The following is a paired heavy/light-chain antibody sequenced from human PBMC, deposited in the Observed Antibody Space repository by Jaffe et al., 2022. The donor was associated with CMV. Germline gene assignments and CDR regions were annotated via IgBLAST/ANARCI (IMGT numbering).Heavy chain of an antibody. Sequence: EVQLLQSGGGWVQPGGSLRLSCAASGFGFSSYAMNWVRQAPGKGLEWISLISNDGGATFYADSVKGRFIISRDNSQNILFLQMNSLRVEDTAMYYCQGGAWGQGTMVTVSS. CDR2: ISNDGGAT. J-gene: IGHJ3*01. V-gene: IGHV3-23*01. CDR1: GFGFSSYA. CDR3: QGGA. D-gene: IGHD3-16*01.
Light chain of an antibody. V-gene: IGKV3-20*01. CDR1: QRVDNNF. Sequence: EIVLTQSPGTLSLSPGEGVTLSCRASQRVDNNFVAWHRQRPGQPPRMLIFGASRRATGTPDRISARGSGTDFFLTISGLEPEDSAVYYCHQYGSSPPHTFGQGTKLEI. J-gene: IGKJ2*01. CDR3: HQYGSSPPHT. CDR2: GAS.